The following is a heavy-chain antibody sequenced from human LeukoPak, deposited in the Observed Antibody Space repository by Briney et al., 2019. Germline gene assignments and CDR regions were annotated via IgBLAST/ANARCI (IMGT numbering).Heavy chain of an antibody. D-gene: IGHD6-19*01. CDR1: GYTFTSYG. V-gene: IGHV1-18*01. CDR2: ISDYNGNT. Sequence: ASVKVSCKASGYTFTSYGISWVRQAPGQGLEWMGWISDYNGNTNYAQKLQGRVTMTTDRSTSTAHMELRSLRSDDTAVYYCARVRRNGYSSGLDYWGQGTLVTVSS. J-gene: IGHJ4*02. CDR3: ARVRRNGYSSGLDY.